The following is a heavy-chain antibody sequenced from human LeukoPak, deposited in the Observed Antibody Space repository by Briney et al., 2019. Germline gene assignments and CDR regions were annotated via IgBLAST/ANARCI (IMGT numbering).Heavy chain of an antibody. CDR3: AKETASYGQYFDY. V-gene: IGHV4-39*07. D-gene: IGHD5-18*01. Sequence: SETLSLTCTVSGGSISSSSYYWGWIRQPPGKGLEWIGSIYYSGSTYYNPSLKSRVTISVDTSKNQFSLKLSSVTAADTAVYYCAKETASYGQYFDYWGQGTLVTVSS. CDR1: GGSISSSSYY. CDR2: IYYSGST. J-gene: IGHJ4*02.